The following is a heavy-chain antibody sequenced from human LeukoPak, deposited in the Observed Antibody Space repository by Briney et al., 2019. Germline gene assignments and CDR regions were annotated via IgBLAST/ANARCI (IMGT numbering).Heavy chain of an antibody. CDR1: GGTFSSYA. CDR2: IIPIFGTA. J-gene: IGHJ4*02. CDR3: ASTYGDYLWGYFDY. D-gene: IGHD4-17*01. Sequence: GASVKVSCKASGGTFSSYAISWVRQAPGQGLEWMGGIIPIFGTANYAQKFHGRVTITADESTSTAYMERSSLRSEDTAVYYCASTYGDYLWGYFDYWGQGTLVTVSS. V-gene: IGHV1-69*13.